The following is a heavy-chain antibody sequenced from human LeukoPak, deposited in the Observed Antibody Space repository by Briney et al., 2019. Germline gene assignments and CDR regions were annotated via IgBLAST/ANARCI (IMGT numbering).Heavy chain of an antibody. J-gene: IGHJ4*02. CDR1: GFTFSSYW. CDR2: IKGDGSEK. Sequence: PGGSLRLSCAASGFTFSSYWMSWVRQAPGMGLEWVANIKGDGSEKYYVDSVEGRFTISRDNSKNTLYLQMNSLRAEDTAVYYCAREGGYCSGGSCFPSATSGYYFDYWGQGTLVTVSS. D-gene: IGHD2-15*01. CDR3: AREGGYCSGGSCFPSATSGYYFDY. V-gene: IGHV3-7*01.